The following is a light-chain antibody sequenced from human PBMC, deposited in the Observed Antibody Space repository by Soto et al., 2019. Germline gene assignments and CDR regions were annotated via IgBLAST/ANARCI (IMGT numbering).Light chain of an antibody. CDR1: QSVSSS. CDR2: GAS. J-gene: IGKJ1*01. V-gene: IGKV3-20*01. Sequence: EIVLTQSPASLSLSPGDRATLSCRANQSVSSSLAWYQQTPGQPPRLLIYGASSRATGIPDRFSGSGSGTDFTLTISRLEPEDFAVYYCQQYGSSPLWTFGQGTKVDIK. CDR3: QQYGSSPLWT.